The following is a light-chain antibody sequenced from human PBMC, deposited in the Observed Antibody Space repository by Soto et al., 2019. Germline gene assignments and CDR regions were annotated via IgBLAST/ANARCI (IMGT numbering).Light chain of an antibody. CDR2: GAS. Sequence: EIVLTQSPGTLSLSPGERATLSCRASQSISSSYLAWYQQKPGQAPRLLIYGASSRATGIPDRFSGGGSGTDFTLTISRLEPEDFAVYYCQKDSSSPPYTFGQGTKLEIK. V-gene: IGKV3-20*01. J-gene: IGKJ2*01. CDR1: QSISSSY. CDR3: QKDSSSPPYT.